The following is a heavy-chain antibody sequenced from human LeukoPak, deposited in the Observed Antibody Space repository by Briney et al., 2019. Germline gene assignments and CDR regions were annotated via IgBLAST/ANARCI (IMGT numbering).Heavy chain of an antibody. CDR3: ARYLIAARLRWFDP. CDR2: INHSGST. Sequence: SETLSLTCAVYGGSFSGYYWSWIRQPPGKGLEWIGEINHSGSTNYNPSLKSRVTISVDTSKNQLSLKLSSVTAADTAVYYCARYLIAARLRWFDPWGQGTLVTVSS. V-gene: IGHV4-34*01. J-gene: IGHJ5*02. D-gene: IGHD6-6*01. CDR1: GGSFSGYY.